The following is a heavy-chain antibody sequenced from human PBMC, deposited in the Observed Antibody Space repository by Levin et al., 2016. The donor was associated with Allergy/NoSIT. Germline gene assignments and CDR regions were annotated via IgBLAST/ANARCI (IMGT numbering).Heavy chain of an antibody. CDR2: IKEDGSEK. J-gene: IGHJ4*02. CDR1: GFTFSSYW. Sequence: GSLRLSCAASGFTFSSYWMSWVRQAPGKGLEWVANIKEDGSEKYYVDSVKGRFTISRDNAKNSLYLQMNSLRAEDTAVYYCARSRRTGAYEGLTWGQGTLVSVSS. V-gene: IGHV3-7*01. D-gene: IGHD1-14*01. CDR3: ARSRRTGAYEGLT.